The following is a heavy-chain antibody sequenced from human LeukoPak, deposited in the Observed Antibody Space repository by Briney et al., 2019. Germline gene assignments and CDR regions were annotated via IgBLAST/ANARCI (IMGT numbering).Heavy chain of an antibody. CDR1: GVTFSSSW. CDR3: ARAFDTSWDYYYMDV. V-gene: IGHV3-7*01. CDR2: VKQDGSRK. Sequence: PGGSLRLSCAASGVTFSSSWMSWVRQAPGKGLEWVANVKQDGSRKLYVDSVQGRFTISRDDAKKSLFLQMNSLRAEDTAVYYCARAFDTSWDYYYMDVWGKGTTVTVSS. J-gene: IGHJ6*03. D-gene: IGHD2-2*01.